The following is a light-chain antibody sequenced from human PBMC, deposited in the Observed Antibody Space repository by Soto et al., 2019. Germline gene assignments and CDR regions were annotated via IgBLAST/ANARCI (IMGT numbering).Light chain of an antibody. J-gene: IGKJ1*01. CDR3: QQYNEWPRT. CDR2: AAS. V-gene: IGKV1-17*01. Sequence: DIQMTQSPSSLSGSIGDTVTITCRASEGIGNDLGWFRQKPGKAPERLIYAASTLQSGAPSRFSGSRSGTDFTLTISSLQSEDFAVYYCQQYNEWPRTFGQGTKVDIK. CDR1: EGIGND.